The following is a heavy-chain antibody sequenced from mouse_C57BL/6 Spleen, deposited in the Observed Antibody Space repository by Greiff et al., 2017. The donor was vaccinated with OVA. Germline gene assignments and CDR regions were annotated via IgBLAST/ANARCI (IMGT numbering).Heavy chain of an antibody. V-gene: IGHV1-42*01. J-gene: IGHJ3*01. CDR2: INPSTGGT. Sequence: EVQLQQSGPELVKPGASVKISCKASGYSFTGYYMNWVKQSPEKSLEWIGEINPSTGGTTYNQKFKAKATLTVDKSSSTAYMQLKSLTSEDSAVYYGARTYSAWFAYWGQGTLVTVSA. CDR3: ARTYSAWFAY. CDR1: GYSFTGYY. D-gene: IGHD5-1*01.